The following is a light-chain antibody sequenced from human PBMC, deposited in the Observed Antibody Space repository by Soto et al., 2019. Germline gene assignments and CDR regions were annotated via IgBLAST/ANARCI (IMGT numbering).Light chain of an antibody. CDR2: AAS. Sequence: DIQMTQSPSSLSASVGDRVTITCRASQDISDWLAWYQQKPEKAPKSLIYAASLLQTGVPSRFSGSGSGTDFTLTISSLQPEDSATYYCQQYNTYPLTFGGGIKVEIK. CDR1: QDISDW. J-gene: IGKJ4*01. V-gene: IGKV1D-16*01. CDR3: QQYNTYPLT.